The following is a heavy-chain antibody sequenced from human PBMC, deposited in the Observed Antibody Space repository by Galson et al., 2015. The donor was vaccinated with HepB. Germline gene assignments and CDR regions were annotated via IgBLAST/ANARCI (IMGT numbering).Heavy chain of an antibody. J-gene: IGHJ4*02. Sequence: CAISGDSVSSHGAAWNWIRQSPSRGLEWLGRTYYRSKWYYGYAVSVKSRITINPDTSKNQFSLHLNSVTPEDTAVYYCARSAGDLDYWGQGILATVSS. CDR2: TYYRSKWYY. D-gene: IGHD7-27*01. V-gene: IGHV6-1*01. CDR1: GDSVSSHGAA. CDR3: ARSAGDLDY.